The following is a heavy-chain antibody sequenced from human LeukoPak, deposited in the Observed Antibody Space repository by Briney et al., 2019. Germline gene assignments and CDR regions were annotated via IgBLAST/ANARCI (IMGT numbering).Heavy chain of an antibody. Sequence: GGSLRLSCAASGFTFSSYAISWVRQAPGQGLEWMGGTIPIFGTANYAQKFQGRVTMTRDTSTSTVYMELSSLRSEDTAVYYCARALGELSLGTDYWGQGTLVTVSS. V-gene: IGHV1-69*05. D-gene: IGHD3-16*02. CDR3: ARALGELSLGTDY. J-gene: IGHJ4*02. CDR1: GFTFSSYA. CDR2: TIPIFGTA.